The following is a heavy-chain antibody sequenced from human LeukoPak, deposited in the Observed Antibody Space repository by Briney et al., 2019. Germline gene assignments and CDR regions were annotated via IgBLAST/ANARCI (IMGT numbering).Heavy chain of an antibody. CDR2: IIPIFGTA. D-gene: IGHD3-10*01. J-gene: IGHJ4*02. Sequence: ASVKVSCKASGGTFSSYAISWVRQAPGQGLEWMGGIIPIFGTANYAQKFQGRVTITADESTSTAYMELSSLRSEDTAVYYCAGTHITMVRGVIITLYFDYWGQGTLVTVSS. V-gene: IGHV1-69*13. CDR1: GGTFSSYA. CDR3: AGTHITMVRGVIITLYFDY.